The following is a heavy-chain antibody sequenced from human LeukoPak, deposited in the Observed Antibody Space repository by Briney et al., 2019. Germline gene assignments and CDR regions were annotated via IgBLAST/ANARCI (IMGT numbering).Heavy chain of an antibody. CDR2: INPNSGGT. D-gene: IGHD6-19*01. CDR3: ARDRRAVAGMSFEGFDP. J-gene: IGHJ5*02. CDR1: GYTFTGYY. V-gene: IGHV1-2*02. Sequence: ASVKVSCKASGYTFTGYYMHWVRQAPGQGLEWMGWINPNSGGTNYAQKFQGRVTMTRDTSISTAYMELSRLRSDDTAVYYCARDRRAVAGMSFEGFDPWGQGTPVTVSS.